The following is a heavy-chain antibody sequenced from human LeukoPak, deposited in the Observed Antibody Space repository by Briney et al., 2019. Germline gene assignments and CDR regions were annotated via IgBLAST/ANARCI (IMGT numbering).Heavy chain of an antibody. CDR1: GGSISSYY. D-gene: IGHD2-2*02. Sequence: SETLSLTCTVSGGSISSYYWSWIRQPPGKGLEWIGYIYYSGSTNYNPSLKSRVTISVDTSKNQFSLKLSSVTAADTAVYYCARDRTHCSSTSCYMDAFDIWGQGTMVTVSS. J-gene: IGHJ3*02. CDR2: IYYSGST. V-gene: IGHV4-59*01. CDR3: ARDRTHCSSTSCYMDAFDI.